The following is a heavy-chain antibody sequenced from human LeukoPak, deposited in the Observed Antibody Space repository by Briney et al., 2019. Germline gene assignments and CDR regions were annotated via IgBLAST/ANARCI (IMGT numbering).Heavy chain of an antibody. CDR3: ARDPGGLGYDY. CDR1: GYSFATYG. CDR2: ISRNNGNT. J-gene: IGHJ4*02. Sequence: ASVKVSCKAFGYSFATYGICWVRQAPGQGLEWMGCISRNNGNTNYAQKLQGRVTVTTDTPTSTAYMELRSLRSDDTAVFYCARDPGGLGYDYWGQGTLVTVSS. V-gene: IGHV1-18*01. D-gene: IGHD3-16*01.